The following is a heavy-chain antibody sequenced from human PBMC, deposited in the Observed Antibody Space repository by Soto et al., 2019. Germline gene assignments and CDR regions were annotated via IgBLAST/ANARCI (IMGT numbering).Heavy chain of an antibody. D-gene: IGHD5-12*01. CDR2: IYYSGST. CDR3: ARGGGYSGYDIKNPPDY. V-gene: IGHV4-59*01. J-gene: IGHJ4*02. Sequence: PSETLPLTGTVSGSATSSYYPSWRRQPPGKGLEWIGYIYYSGSTDYTPPLKSRVTISVDTSKNQFSLKLSSVTAADTAVYYCARGGGYSGYDIKNPPDYWGQGTLVTVS. CDR1: GSATSSYY.